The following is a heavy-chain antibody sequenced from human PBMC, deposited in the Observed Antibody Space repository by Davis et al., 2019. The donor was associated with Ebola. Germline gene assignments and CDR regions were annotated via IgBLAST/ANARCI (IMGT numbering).Heavy chain of an antibody. D-gene: IGHD2-15*01. CDR1: GFVFRNYV. Sequence: GGSLRLSCAASGFVFRNYVMSWVRQAPGKGLEWVGRIRSKANSYATAYAASVKGRFTISRDDSKNTAYLQMNSLKTEDTAVYYCSVVVVAATDAFDIWGQGTMVTVSS. CDR2: IRSKANSYAT. CDR3: SVVVVAATDAFDI. J-gene: IGHJ3*02. V-gene: IGHV3-73*01.